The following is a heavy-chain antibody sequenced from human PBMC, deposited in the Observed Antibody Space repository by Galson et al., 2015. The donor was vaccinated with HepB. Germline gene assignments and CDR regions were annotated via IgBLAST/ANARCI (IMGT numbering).Heavy chain of an antibody. V-gene: IGHV3-30*03. J-gene: IGHJ4*01. Sequence: SLRLSCAASEFAFKSYGMNWVRHVTGKGLEWVAFISKDGRNQAYEDSVEGRFTISRDNSRNMLYLHVDSLKTEDTAMYFCARGKTIDGRSTYFDFWGHGARVIVSS. CDR3: ARGKTIDGRSTYFDF. CDR1: EFAFKSYG. CDR2: ISKDGRNQ. D-gene: IGHD5-24*01.